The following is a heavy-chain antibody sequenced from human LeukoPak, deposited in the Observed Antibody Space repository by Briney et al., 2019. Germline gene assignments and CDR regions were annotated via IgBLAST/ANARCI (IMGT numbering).Heavy chain of an antibody. J-gene: IGHJ4*02. V-gene: IGHV1-69*05. CDR1: GGTFSSYA. D-gene: IGHD2-2*01. Sequence: SVKVSCKASGGTFSSYAISWVRQAPGQGLEWMGGIIPIFGTANYAQKFQGRVTITTDESTSTAYMELSSLRSEDTAVYYCAIYYHYCSSTSCSPLWGQGTLVTVSS. CDR2: IIPIFGTA. CDR3: AIYYHYCSSTSCSPL.